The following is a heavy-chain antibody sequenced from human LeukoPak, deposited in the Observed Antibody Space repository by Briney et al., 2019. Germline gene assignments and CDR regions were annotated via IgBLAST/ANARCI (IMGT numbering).Heavy chain of an antibody. D-gene: IGHD2-2*01. J-gene: IGHJ3*02. V-gene: IGHV3-23*01. CDR1: GFTFNIYG. CDR2: TSANGATT. Sequence: GGSLLLSCAAAGFTFNIYGMSWVRQAPGKGLEWVSATSANGATTYYADSVKGRFAISRDNSKNTLYLQMNSLRREDTAVYYCARRGGTSGWGAFDIWGQGTMVTVSS. CDR3: ARRGGTSGWGAFDI.